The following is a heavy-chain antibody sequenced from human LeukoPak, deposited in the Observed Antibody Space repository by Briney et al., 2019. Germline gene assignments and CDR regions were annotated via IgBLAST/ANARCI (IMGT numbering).Heavy chain of an antibody. D-gene: IGHD3-22*01. V-gene: IGHV3-48*03. CDR1: GLPFSHYD. J-gene: IGHJ4*02. CDR2: ISSGGYTI. Sequence: PGGSLRLSCAVSGLPFSHYDMDWVRQAPGKGLEWVSSISSGGYTIKYHDSVRGRFIISRDNANNSLYLQMNSLRGDDTASYYCATDSSGFSYWGQGILVAVSS. CDR3: ATDSSGFSY.